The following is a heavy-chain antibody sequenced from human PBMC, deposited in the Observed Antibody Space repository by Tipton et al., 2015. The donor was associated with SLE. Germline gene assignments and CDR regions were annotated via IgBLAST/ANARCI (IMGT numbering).Heavy chain of an antibody. CDR2: IHYSGNT. CDR3: AREVKSGRYDWFDP. Sequence: TLSLTCTVSGVSMNSHYWSWIRQPPGKGLEWIGYIHYSGNTDYSPSLQSRVTISIDTSKSQFSLTLKFVTAADTAVYYCAREVKSGRYDWFDPWGQGTLVTVSS. V-gene: IGHV4-59*11. D-gene: IGHD1-26*01. J-gene: IGHJ5*02. CDR1: GVSMNSHY.